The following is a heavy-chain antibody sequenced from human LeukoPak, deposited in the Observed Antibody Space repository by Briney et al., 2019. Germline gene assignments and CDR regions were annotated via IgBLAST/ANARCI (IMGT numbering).Heavy chain of an antibody. CDR3: ARGVAVEAAVDY. CDR1: GGSFSGYY. J-gene: IGHJ4*02. V-gene: IGHV4-34*01. Sequence: PETLSLTCAVYGGSFSGYYWSWIRQPPGKGLEWIGEINHSGSTNYNPSLKSRVTISVDTSKNQFSLKLSSVTAADTAVYYCARGVAVEAAVDYWGQGTLVTVSS. CDR2: INHSGST. D-gene: IGHD6-13*01.